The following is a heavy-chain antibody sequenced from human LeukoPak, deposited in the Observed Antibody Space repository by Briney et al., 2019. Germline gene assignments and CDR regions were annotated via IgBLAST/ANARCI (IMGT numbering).Heavy chain of an antibody. D-gene: IGHD3-16*01. Sequence: PGGSLRLSCAASGFIFPNAWMNWVRQAPGKGLGWVASINHNGNVNYYVDSVKGRFTISRDNAKNSLYLQMSNLRAEDTAVYFCARGGGLDVWGQGATVTVSS. CDR2: INHNGNVN. CDR1: GFIFPNAW. J-gene: IGHJ6*02. CDR3: ARGGGLDV. V-gene: IGHV3-7*03.